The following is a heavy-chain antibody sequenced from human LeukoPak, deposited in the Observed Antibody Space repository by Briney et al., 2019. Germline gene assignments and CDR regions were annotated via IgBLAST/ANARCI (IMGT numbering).Heavy chain of an antibody. CDR3: AKDWETYYDFWSGSGSWFDP. D-gene: IGHD3-3*01. CDR2: IRYDGSNK. Sequence: GGSLRLSCAASGFTFSSYGMHWVRQAPGKGLEWVAFIRYDGSNKYYADSVKGRFTISRDNSKNTLYLQMNSLRAEDTAVYYCAKDWETYYDFWSGSGSWFDPWGQGTLVIVSS. V-gene: IGHV3-30*02. J-gene: IGHJ5*02. CDR1: GFTFSSYG.